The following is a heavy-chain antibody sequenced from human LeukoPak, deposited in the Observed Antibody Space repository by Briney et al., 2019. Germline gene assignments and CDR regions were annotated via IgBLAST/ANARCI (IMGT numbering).Heavy chain of an antibody. J-gene: IGHJ4*02. D-gene: IGHD3-10*01. CDR2: ISAYNGNT. CDR1: GYTFTSYG. Sequence: ASVKVSCKASGYTFTSYGISWVRQAPGQGLEWMGWISAYNGNTNYAQKFQGRVTITTDESTSTAYMELSSLRSEDTAVYYCATPMVRGVIGDAFDYWGQGTLVTVSS. CDR3: ATPMVRGVIGDAFDY. V-gene: IGHV1-18*01.